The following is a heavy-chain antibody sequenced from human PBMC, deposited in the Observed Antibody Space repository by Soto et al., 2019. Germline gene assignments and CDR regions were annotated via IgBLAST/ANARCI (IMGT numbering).Heavy chain of an antibody. V-gene: IGHV1-69*02. CDR1: GGTFSSYT. D-gene: IGHD2-15*01. CDR2: IIPIIGKA. J-gene: IGHJ4*02. CDR3: AMSGEVTSHAGPIAFY. Sequence: QVQLVQSGAEVKKPGSSVKVSCKASGGTFSSYTFIWVRQAPGQGIEWMGRIIPIIGKATSAQNWQVRDTITADNSTSTANLELSSLISEGTAVYYGAMSGEVTSHAGPIAFYRGQGTLVTVFS.